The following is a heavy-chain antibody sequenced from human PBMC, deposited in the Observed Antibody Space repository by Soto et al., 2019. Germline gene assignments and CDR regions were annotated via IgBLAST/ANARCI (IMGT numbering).Heavy chain of an antibody. J-gene: IGHJ5*02. Sequence: GESLKISCQGSGYRFTSYWIGWVRQMPGKGLEWMGIIYPGDSDTRYSPSFQGQVTVSRDNPKNTLFLQMNSLRGEDTAVYYCTKPRSSLQWPPFDPWGHGTLVTVSS. CDR2: IYPGDSDT. CDR3: TKPRSSLQWPPFDP. D-gene: IGHD6-19*01. V-gene: IGHV5-51*01. CDR1: GYRFTSYW.